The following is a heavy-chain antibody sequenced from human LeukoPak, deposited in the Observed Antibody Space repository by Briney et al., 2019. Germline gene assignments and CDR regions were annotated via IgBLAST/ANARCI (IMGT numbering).Heavy chain of an antibody. CDR1: GGSLSSSSYY. CDR2: IYYSGST. D-gene: IGHD4-23*01. J-gene: IGHJ3*02. V-gene: IGHV4-39*01. CDR3: ARLLDYGGNSVAFDI. Sequence: KPSETLSLPCTVSGGSLSSSSYYWGWIRQPPGKGLKWIGSIYYSGSTYYNPSLKSRVTISVDTSKNQFSLKMSSVTAADTAVYYCARLLDYGGNSVAFDIWGQGTMVTVSS.